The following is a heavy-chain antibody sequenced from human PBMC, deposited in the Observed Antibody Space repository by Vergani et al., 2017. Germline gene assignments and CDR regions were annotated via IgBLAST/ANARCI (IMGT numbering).Heavy chain of an antibody. CDR3: ARHTTYTDS. CDR1: EYSFGNYW. CDR2: IYPAYSDT. V-gene: IGHV5-51*01. Sequence: EVALVQSGPEMRTPGASLKISCKGSEYSFGNYWIGWVRQMPGKGLEWMGIIYPAYSDTRYSPSFQGQVTISADKSISTAFLQWDSLKASDTALYYCARHTTYTDSWGQGTLVTVSS. D-gene: IGHD1-1*01. J-gene: IGHJ4*02.